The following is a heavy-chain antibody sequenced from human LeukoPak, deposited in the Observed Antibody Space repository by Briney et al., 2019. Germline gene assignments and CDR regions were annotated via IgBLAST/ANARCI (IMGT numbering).Heavy chain of an antibody. CDR2: IYTSGST. Sequence: PSETLSLTCAVYGGSFSGYYWSWIRQPPGKGLEWIGYIYTSGSTNYNPSLKSRVTISVDTSKNQFSLKLSSVTAADTAVYYCARLSDYGDYSVDYWGQGTLVTVSS. V-gene: IGHV4-4*09. CDR3: ARLSDYGDYSVDY. D-gene: IGHD4-17*01. J-gene: IGHJ4*02. CDR1: GGSFSGYY.